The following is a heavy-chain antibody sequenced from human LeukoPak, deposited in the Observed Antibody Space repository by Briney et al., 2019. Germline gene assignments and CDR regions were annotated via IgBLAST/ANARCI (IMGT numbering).Heavy chain of an antibody. J-gene: IGHJ4*02. D-gene: IGHD6-13*01. CDR2: INPNSGGT. CDR3: ARLIAAAGSRVFDY. CDR1: GYTFTGYY. Sequence: ASVKVSCKASGYTFTGYYMHWVRQAPGQGLEWMGWINPNSGGTNYAQKFQGRVTMTRDTSISTAYMELCRLRSDDTAVYYCARLIAAAGSRVFDYWGQGTLVTVSS. V-gene: IGHV1-2*02.